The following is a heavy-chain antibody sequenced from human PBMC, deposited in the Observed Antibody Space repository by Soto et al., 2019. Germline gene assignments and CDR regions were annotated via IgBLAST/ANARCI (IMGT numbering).Heavy chain of an antibody. CDR2: INHSGST. CDR3: ARVVSGGSDYYYYYLDV. J-gene: IGHJ6*03. CDR1: GGSFSVYY. Sequence: PSETLSLTCAVYGGSFSVYYWSRIRQPPGKGLEWIGEINHSGSTNYNPSLKSRVTISVDTSKNQFSLKLSSVTAADTAVYYCARVVSGGSDYYYYYLDVWGKGTTVT. V-gene: IGHV4-34*01. D-gene: IGHD2-15*01.